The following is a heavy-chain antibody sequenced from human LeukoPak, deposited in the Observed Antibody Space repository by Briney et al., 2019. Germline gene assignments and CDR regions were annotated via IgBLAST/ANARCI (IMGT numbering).Heavy chain of an antibody. Sequence: GGSLRLSCSASGFTFSNYGMHWVRQAPGKGLEGVAFIRYDGTDKYYADSVKGRFTISRDYSKNTLYLQMNSLRPEDTAVYYCAKGVYYCSSSSCPQYYYYMDVWGKGTTVTVSS. J-gene: IGHJ6*03. CDR3: AKGVYYCSSSSCPQYYYYMDV. D-gene: IGHD2-15*01. V-gene: IGHV3-30*02. CDR1: GFTFSNYG. CDR2: IRYDGTDK.